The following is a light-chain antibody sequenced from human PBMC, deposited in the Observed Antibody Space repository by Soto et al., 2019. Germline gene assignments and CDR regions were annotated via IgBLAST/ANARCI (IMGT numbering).Light chain of an antibody. Sequence: QSALTQPPSASGSPGQSVTISCTGTSSDVGGYNYVSWSQQHPGKVPKLMIYEVSKRPSGVPDRFSGSKSGNTASLTVSGLQAEDEADYYCSSYAGSNTSYVFGTGTKLTVL. CDR3: SSYAGSNTSYV. CDR2: EVS. CDR1: SSDVGGYNY. V-gene: IGLV2-8*01. J-gene: IGLJ1*01.